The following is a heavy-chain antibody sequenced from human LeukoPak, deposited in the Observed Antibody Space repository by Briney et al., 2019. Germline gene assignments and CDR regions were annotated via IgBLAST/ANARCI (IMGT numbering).Heavy chain of an antibody. CDR1: GGSISSYY. Sequence: PSETLSLTCTVSGGSISSYYWSWIRQPPGKGLEWIGYIYYSGSTNYNPSLKSRVTISVDTSKNQFSLKLSSVTAADTAVYYCARGLDILTGSEYDYWGQGTLVTVSS. J-gene: IGHJ4*02. D-gene: IGHD3-9*01. CDR3: ARGLDILTGSEYDY. V-gene: IGHV4-59*01. CDR2: IYYSGST.